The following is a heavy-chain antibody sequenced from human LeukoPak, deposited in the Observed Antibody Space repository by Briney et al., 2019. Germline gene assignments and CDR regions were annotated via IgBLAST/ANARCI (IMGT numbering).Heavy chain of an antibody. D-gene: IGHD3-22*01. Sequence: PGGSLRLSCAASGFTFSSYAMSWVRQAPGKGLEWVSAISGSGGSTYYADSEKGRFTISRDNSKNTLYLQMNSLRAEGTAVYYCARDRGAYYYDSSGYPFAYWGQGTLVTVSS. CDR3: ARDRGAYYYDSSGYPFAY. CDR2: ISGSGGST. CDR1: GFTFSSYA. V-gene: IGHV3-23*01. J-gene: IGHJ4*02.